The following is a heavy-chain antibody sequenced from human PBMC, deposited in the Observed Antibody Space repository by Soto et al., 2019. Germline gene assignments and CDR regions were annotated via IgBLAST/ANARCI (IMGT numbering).Heavy chain of an antibody. CDR3: ARASDDTYYYYSSGGAGAFDI. V-gene: IGHV1-69*13. J-gene: IGHJ3*02. CDR1: GGTFSSYA. Sequence: ASVKVSCKASGGTFSSYAISWARQAPGQGLEWMGGIIPIFGTANYAQKFQGRVTITADESTSTAYMELSSLRSEDTAVYYCARASDDTYYYYSSGGAGAFDIWGQGTMVTVSS. CDR2: IIPIFGTA. D-gene: IGHD3-22*01.